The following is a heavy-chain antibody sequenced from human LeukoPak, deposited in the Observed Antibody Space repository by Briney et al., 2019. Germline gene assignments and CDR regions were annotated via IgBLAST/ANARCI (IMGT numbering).Heavy chain of an antibody. CDR2: ISGSGGST. V-gene: IGHV3-23*01. CDR3: AKDLQGRDY. Sequence: SGGSLRLSCAASGFTFSSYAMSWLRQARGKGLEWVSAISGSGGSTYYGDSVKGLFTISRDNSKNTLYLQMNSLRAEDTAVYYCAKDLQGRDYWGQGTLVTVSS. J-gene: IGHJ4*02. CDR1: GFTFSSYA. D-gene: IGHD2-15*01.